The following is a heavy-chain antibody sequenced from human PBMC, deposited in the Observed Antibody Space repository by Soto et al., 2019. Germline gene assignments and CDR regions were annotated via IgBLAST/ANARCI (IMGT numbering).Heavy chain of an antibody. D-gene: IGHD1-26*01. Sequence: PSETLSLTCTVSGGSISSYYWSWIRQPPGKGLEWIGYIYYSGSTNYNPSLKSRVTISVDTSKNQFSLKLSSVTAADTAVYYCARHARTKWELLNWFDPWGQGTLVTVSS. CDR3: ARHARTKWELLNWFDP. J-gene: IGHJ5*02. V-gene: IGHV4-59*08. CDR1: GGSISSYY. CDR2: IYYSGST.